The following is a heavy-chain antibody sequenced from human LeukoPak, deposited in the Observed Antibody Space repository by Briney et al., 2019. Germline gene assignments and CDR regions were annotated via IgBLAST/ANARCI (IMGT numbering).Heavy chain of an antibody. J-gene: IGHJ4*02. CDR1: GGSISSGGYY. Sequence: SQTLSLTCTVSGGSISSGGYYWSWIRQHPGKGLEWIGYIYYSGSTYYNPSLKSRVTISVDTSKNQFSLKLSSVTAADTAVYYCARRTLYYGSSGYVDYWGQGTLVTVSS. V-gene: IGHV4-31*03. CDR2: IYYSGST. CDR3: ARRTLYYGSSGYVDY. D-gene: IGHD3-22*01.